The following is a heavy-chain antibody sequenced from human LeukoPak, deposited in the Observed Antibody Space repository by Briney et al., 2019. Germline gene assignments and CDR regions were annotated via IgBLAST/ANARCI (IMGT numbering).Heavy chain of an antibody. V-gene: IGHV4-59*01. CDR3: AREDPQTRVPEGMDV. Sequence: PSETLSLTCTVSGGSISHYYWSWIRQRPGKGLEWIGYTYYSGTTNYNPSLKSRVTISVDTSKNQFTLKLNSVTAADTAVYYCAREDPQTRVPEGMDVWGQGTTVTVSS. D-gene: IGHD4/OR15-4a*01. J-gene: IGHJ6*02. CDR2: TYYSGTT. CDR1: GGSISHYY.